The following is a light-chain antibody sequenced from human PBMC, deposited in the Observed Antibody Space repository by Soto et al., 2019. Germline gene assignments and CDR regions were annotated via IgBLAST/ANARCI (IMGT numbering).Light chain of an antibody. CDR2: EVS. CDR1: SSDVGSYNL. V-gene: IGLV2-23*02. Sequence: QSALTQPASVSGSPGQSITISCTGTSSDVGSYNLVSWYQQHPGKAPKLMIYEVSKRPSGVSNRFSGSKSGNTASLTISGLQAEDEADYYCCSYAGSSTFGVVFGGGTKVTVL. J-gene: IGLJ2*01. CDR3: CSYAGSSTFGVV.